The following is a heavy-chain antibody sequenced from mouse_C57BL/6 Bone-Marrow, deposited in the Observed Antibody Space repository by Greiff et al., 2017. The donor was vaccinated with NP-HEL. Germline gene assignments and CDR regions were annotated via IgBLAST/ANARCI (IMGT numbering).Heavy chain of an antibody. Sequence: EVHLVESGGGLVKPGGSLKLSCAASGFTFSSYAMSWVRQTPEKRLEWVATISDGGSYTYYPDNVKGRFTISRDNAKNNLYLQMSHLRSEDTAMYYCARVGTWGYRYSFAYWGQGTRSLSLQ. V-gene: IGHV5-4*01. J-gene: IGHJ3*01. D-gene: IGHD3-1*01. CDR1: GFTFSSYA. CDR2: ISDGGSYT. CDR3: ARVGTWGYRYSFAY.